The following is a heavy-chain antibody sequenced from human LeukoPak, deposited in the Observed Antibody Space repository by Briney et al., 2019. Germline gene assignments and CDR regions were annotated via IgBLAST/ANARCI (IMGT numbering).Heavy chain of an antibody. CDR1: GGSICSSSFY. CDR3: ARQDYDSSGYYSLNYFDY. D-gene: IGHD3-22*01. V-gene: IGHV4-39*01. J-gene: IGHJ4*02. CDR2: IYYSGNT. Sequence: SETLSLTXTVSGGSICSSSFYWGWISQPPGRGLEWIGSIYYSGNTYYNPSLKSRVTISVDTSKNQFSLQLSSVTAADTAVYYCARQDYDSSGYYSLNYFDYWGQGTLVTVSS.